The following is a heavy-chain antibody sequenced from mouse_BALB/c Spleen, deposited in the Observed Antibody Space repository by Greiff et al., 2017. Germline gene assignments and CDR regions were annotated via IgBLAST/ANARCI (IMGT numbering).Heavy chain of an antibody. CDR3: ALGWSHFDY. Sequence: QVQLQQSGAELAKPGASVKMSCKASGYTFTSYWMHWVKQRPGQGLEWIGYINPSTGYTEYNQKFKDKATLTADKSSSTAYMQLSSLTSEDSAVYYCALGWSHFDYWGQGTTLTVSS. V-gene: IGHV1-7*01. J-gene: IGHJ2*01. CDR2: INPSTGYT. CDR1: GYTFTSYW. D-gene: IGHD2-3*01.